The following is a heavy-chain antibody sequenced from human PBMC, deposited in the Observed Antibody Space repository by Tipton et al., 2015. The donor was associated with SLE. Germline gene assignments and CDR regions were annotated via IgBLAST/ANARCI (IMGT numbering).Heavy chain of an antibody. CDR1: GFTFNNFA. D-gene: IGHD3-3*01. V-gene: IGHV3-23*01. CDR2: FSAGRST. CDR3: VKHSAAVRISEWTSWYYYMDV. J-gene: IGHJ6*03. Sequence: SLRLSCAASGFTFNNFAMGWVRQAPGKGLEWVSSFSAGRSTYYADSVKGRFTISRDNSRNALYLQMDSLRADDTALYFCVKHSAAVRISEWTSWYYYMDVWGEGTTVTVSS.